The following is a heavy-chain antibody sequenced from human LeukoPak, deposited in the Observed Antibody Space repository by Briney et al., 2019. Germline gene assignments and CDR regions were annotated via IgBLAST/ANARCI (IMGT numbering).Heavy chain of an antibody. CDR2: INNDGSST. J-gene: IGHJ4*02. V-gene: IGHV3-74*01. D-gene: IGHD2-8*02. CDR3: AGAPSGPHY. CDR1: GFTFSISW. Sequence: SGGSLRLSCAASGFTFSISWMHWVRQAPGKGLVWVSRINNDGSSTTYADSVKGRFTIPRDNAKNTLYLQMNSLRAEDTAVYYCAGAPSGPHYWGQGTLVTVSS.